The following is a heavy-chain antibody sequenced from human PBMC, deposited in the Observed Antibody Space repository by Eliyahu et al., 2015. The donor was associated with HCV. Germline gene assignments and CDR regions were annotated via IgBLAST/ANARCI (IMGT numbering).Heavy chain of an antibody. Sequence: QVQLVQSGAEVKKPGASVKVSCKASGYTFTSYDINYWVRQATGQGLEWMGWMNPNSGNTGYAQKFQGRVTMTRNTSISTAYMELSSLRSEDTAVYYCARVSGSWYALKNDAFDIWGQGTMVTVSS. V-gene: IGHV1-8*01. CDR2: MNPNSGNT. J-gene: IGHJ3*02. D-gene: IGHD6-13*01. CDR3: ARVSGSWYALKNDAFDI. CDR1: GYTFTSYD.